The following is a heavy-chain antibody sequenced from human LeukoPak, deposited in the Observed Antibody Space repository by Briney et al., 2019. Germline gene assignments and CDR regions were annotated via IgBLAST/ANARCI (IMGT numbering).Heavy chain of an antibody. Sequence: ASVKVSCKASGYTFTSYAMNWVQQAPGQGLEWMGWINTNTGNPTYAQGFTGRFVFSLDTSVSTAYLQISSLKAEDTAVYYCARGIRGVTDYYFDYWGQGTLVTVSS. V-gene: IGHV7-4-1*02. D-gene: IGHD3-10*01. CDR2: INTNTGNP. CDR1: GYTFTSYA. J-gene: IGHJ4*02. CDR3: ARGIRGVTDYYFDY.